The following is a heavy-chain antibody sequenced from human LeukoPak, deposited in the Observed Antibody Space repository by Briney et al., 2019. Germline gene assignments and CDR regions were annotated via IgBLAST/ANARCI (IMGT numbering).Heavy chain of an antibody. J-gene: IGHJ4*02. CDR3: ARDFFGYFLFDY. D-gene: IGHD2/OR15-2a*01. Sequence: SETLSLTRAVSGGSLSTYYWNWIREPSGTGLEGSRDISYRGSTNYNPSLKRRGTIAVDTSTHQFSLKLSSVTAADTAVYFCARDFFGYFLFDYGSQGSLVTVSS. V-gene: IGHV4-59*13. CDR2: ISYRGST. CDR1: GGSLSTYY.